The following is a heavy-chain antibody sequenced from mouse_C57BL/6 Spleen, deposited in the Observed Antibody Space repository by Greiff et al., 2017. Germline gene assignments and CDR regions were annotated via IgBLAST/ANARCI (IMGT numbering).Heavy chain of an antibody. V-gene: IGHV1-26*01. CDR3: ERLELALDY. CDR1: GYTFTDYY. D-gene: IGHD4-1*01. CDR2: INPNNGGT. Sequence: EVQLQQSGPELVKPGASVKISCKASGYTFTDYYMNWVKQSHGKSLEWIGDINPNNGGTSYNQKFKGKATLTVDKSSSTAYMELRSLTSEDSAVYYCERLELALDYWGQGTTLTVSS. J-gene: IGHJ2*01.